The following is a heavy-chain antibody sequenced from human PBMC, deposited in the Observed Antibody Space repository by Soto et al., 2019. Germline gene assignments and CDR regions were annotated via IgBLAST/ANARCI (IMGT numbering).Heavy chain of an antibody. CDR2: IDYRGTA. J-gene: IGHJ6*02. CDR1: GGSMSTSDYY. V-gene: IGHV4-39*01. D-gene: IGHD3-16*01. Sequence: PSETLSLTCTVSGGSMSTSDYYWGWIRQTPGKGLEYIGNIDYRGTASYNPSLASRVTISTDTSKNQFSLKLSSVTAADTAVYYCARAVWGVREYYYYYYGMDVWGQGTTVTVSS. CDR3: ARAVWGVREYYYYYYGMDV.